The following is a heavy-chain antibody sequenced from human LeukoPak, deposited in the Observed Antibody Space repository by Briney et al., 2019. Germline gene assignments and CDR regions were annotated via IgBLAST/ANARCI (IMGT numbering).Heavy chain of an antibody. CDR1: GFTFDDYG. CDR3: ARIWFGELHAHFDY. D-gene: IGHD3-10*01. J-gene: IGHJ4*02. CDR2: INWNGGST. V-gene: IGHV3-20*04. Sequence: PGGSLRLSCAASGFTFDDYGMSWVRQAPGKGLEWVSGINWNGGSTGYADSVKGRFTISRDNAKNSLYLQMNSLRAEDTAVYYCARIWFGELHAHFDYWGQGTLVTVSS.